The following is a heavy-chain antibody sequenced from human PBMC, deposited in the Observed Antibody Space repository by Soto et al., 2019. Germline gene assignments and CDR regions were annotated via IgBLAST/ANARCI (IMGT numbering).Heavy chain of an antibody. CDR1: GYTFTSYG. Sequence: QVQLVQSGAEVKKPGASVKVSCKASGYTFTSYGISWVRQAPGQGLEWMGWISAYNGNTNYAQKLQGRVTMTTDTSSSPAYMELRSLRSDDTAVYYCARGTPPQLAGYSSSWSPFDYWGQGTLVTVSS. D-gene: IGHD6-13*01. CDR3: ARGTPPQLAGYSSSWSPFDY. J-gene: IGHJ4*02. V-gene: IGHV1-18*01. CDR2: ISAYNGNT.